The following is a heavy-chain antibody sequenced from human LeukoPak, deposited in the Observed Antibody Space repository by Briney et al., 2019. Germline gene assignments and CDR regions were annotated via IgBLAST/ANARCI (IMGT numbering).Heavy chain of an antibody. J-gene: IGHJ4*02. Sequence: GGSLRLSCAASGFTFSHYSMNWVRQAPGKGLEWVSSMSINSGLIYYADSVKGRFTVSRDNAKNSLYLQMNSLRAEDTAVYYCAREFNYSTSGAGYWGQGTLVTVSS. V-gene: IGHV3-21*01. CDR3: AREFNYSTSGAGY. D-gene: IGHD2-2*01. CDR1: GFTFSHYS. CDR2: MSINSGLI.